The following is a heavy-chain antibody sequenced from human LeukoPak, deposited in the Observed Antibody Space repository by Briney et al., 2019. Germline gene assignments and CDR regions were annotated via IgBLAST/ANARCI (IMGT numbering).Heavy chain of an antibody. Sequence: GGSLRLSCAASGFTFDDYAMHWVRQAPGKGLEWVSLISWDGGSTYYADSVKGRFTIFRDNSKTSLYLQMNSLRAEDTALYYCAKDMGMGTGPFYYYYGMDVWGQGTTVTVSS. V-gene: IGHV3-43D*03. CDR3: AKDMGMGTGPFYYYYGMDV. D-gene: IGHD3/OR15-3a*01. J-gene: IGHJ6*02. CDR1: GFTFDDYA. CDR2: ISWDGGST.